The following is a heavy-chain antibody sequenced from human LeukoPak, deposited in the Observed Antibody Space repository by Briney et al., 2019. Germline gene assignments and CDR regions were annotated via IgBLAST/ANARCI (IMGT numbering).Heavy chain of an antibody. Sequence: SETLSLTCSVSRGSISGYYWNWVRQPPGKGGEWSGQIFYSGSTTYNPSLKSPVTISVDTSKNQFSLKVRSVTAADTAVYYCARGSPLMAGIYNFDYWGQGRLVTVSS. J-gene: IGHJ4*02. CDR1: RGSISGYY. CDR3: ARGSPLMAGIYNFDY. D-gene: IGHD6-19*01. CDR2: IFYSGST. V-gene: IGHV4-59*01.